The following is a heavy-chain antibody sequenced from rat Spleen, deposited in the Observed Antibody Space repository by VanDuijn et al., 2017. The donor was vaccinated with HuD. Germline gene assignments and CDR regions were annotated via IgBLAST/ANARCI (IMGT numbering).Heavy chain of an antibody. V-gene: IGHV5-19*01. Sequence: EVQLVESGGGLVQPGRSLKLSCAASGFTFSDYAMNWIRQAPTKGLEWVASISPTGGSTHYRDSVKGRFTISRDNAESTLYLQMNSLRSEDTATYYCTRPMALNWFAYWGQGTLVTVSS. CDR3: TRPMALNWFAY. CDR1: GFTFSDYA. D-gene: IGHD1-3*01. J-gene: IGHJ3*01. CDR2: ISPTGGST.